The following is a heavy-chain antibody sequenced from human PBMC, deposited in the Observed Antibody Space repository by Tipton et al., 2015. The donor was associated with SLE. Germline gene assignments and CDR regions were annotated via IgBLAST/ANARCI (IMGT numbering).Heavy chain of an antibody. Sequence: QSGPEVKAPGASVKVSCKASGYTFTSYDINWVRQATGQGLEWVGWMNPNSGSTGFAQKFQGRVTMTRNISTNTAYMEVTSLRSEDTAIYYCARVRGVAARAALGYWGQGTLVTVSS. CDR2: MNPNSGST. CDR1: GYTFTSYD. V-gene: IGHV1-8*01. CDR3: ARVRGVAARAALGY. D-gene: IGHD6-6*01. J-gene: IGHJ4*02.